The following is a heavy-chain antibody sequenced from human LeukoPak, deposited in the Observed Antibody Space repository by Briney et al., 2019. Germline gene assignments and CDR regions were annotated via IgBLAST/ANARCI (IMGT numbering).Heavy chain of an antibody. CDR3: ARDNHDGTYYYYMDV. CDR1: GFTFSSYA. V-gene: IGHV3-33*08. J-gene: IGHJ6*03. CDR2: IWYDGSNK. Sequence: PGGSLRLSCAASGFTFSSYAMSWVRQAPGKGLEWVAVIWYDGSNKYYADSVKGRFTISRDNSKNTLYLQMNSLRAEDTAVYYCARDNHDGTYYYYMDVWGKGTTVTVSS. D-gene: IGHD1-1*01.